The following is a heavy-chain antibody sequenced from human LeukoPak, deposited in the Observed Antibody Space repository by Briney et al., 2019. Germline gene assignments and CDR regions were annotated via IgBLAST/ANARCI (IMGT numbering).Heavy chain of an antibody. CDR1: GFTFSSYW. D-gene: IGHD6-13*01. CDR3: AGIPAAAGNWFDP. J-gene: IGHJ5*02. CDR2: INSDGSST. Sequence: GGSLRLSCAASGFTFSSYWMHWVRQAPGKGLVWVSRINSDGSSTSYADSVKGRFTISRDNAKNSLYLQMNSLRAEDTAVYYCAGIPAAAGNWFDPWGQGTLVTVSS. V-gene: IGHV3-74*01.